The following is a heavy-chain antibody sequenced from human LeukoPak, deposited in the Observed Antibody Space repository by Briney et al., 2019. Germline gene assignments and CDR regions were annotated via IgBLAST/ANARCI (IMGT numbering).Heavy chain of an antibody. CDR3: AKVKRRSWEGDAAGAFDI. Sequence: PGGSLRLSCTASGFTFTSYAMSWVRQAPGKGLEWVSGISGSGGSTYYADSVKGRFTISRDNSKNTLYLQMNSLRAEDTAVYYCAKVKRRSWEGDAAGAFDIWGQGTMVTVSS. V-gene: IGHV3-23*01. CDR1: GFTFTSYA. CDR2: ISGSGGST. J-gene: IGHJ3*02. D-gene: IGHD1-26*01.